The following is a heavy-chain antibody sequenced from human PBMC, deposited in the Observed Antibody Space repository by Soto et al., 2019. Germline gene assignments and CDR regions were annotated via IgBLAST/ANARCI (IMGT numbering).Heavy chain of an antibody. D-gene: IGHD2-2*01. CDR1: GYTFTGYY. CDR3: ARDLKVVPAAMKHYYYYGMDV. CDR2: INPNSGGT. V-gene: IGHV1-2*04. Sequence: ASVKVSCKASGYTFTGYYMHWVRQAPGQGLEWMGWINPNSGGTNYAQKFQGWVTMTRDTSISTAYMELSRLRSDDTAVYYCARDLKVVPAAMKHYYYYGMDVWGQGTTVTVSS. J-gene: IGHJ6*02.